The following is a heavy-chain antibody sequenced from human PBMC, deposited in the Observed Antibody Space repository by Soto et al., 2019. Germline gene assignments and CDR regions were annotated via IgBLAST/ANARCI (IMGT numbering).Heavy chain of an antibody. Sequence: GGSLRLSCAASGFTFCSYWLHWVRQAPGKGLVWVSRINSDGSSTSYADSVKGRFTISRDNAKNTLYLQMNSLRAEDTAVYYCARRLATFSSSWYRDDAFDIWGQGTMVTVSS. V-gene: IGHV3-74*01. CDR2: INSDGSST. D-gene: IGHD6-13*01. CDR1: GFTFCSYW. CDR3: ARRLATFSSSWYRDDAFDI. J-gene: IGHJ3*02.